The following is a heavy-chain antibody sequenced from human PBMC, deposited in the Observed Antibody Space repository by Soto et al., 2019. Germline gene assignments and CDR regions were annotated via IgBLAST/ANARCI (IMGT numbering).Heavy chain of an antibody. D-gene: IGHD3-3*01. Sequence: TGGSLRLSCAASGFTFSSYAMLWVRQAPGKGLEWVAVISYDGRNKYYADSVKGRFTISRDNSKNTLYLQMNSLRAEDTAVYYYAREIERLLGYWGQGTLVTVSS. CDR1: GFTFSSYA. CDR2: ISYDGRNK. J-gene: IGHJ4*02. CDR3: AREIERLLGY. V-gene: IGHV3-30-3*01.